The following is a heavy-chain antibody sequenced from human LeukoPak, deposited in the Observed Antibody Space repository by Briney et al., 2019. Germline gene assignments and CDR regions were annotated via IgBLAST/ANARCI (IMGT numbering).Heavy chain of an antibody. CDR3: ASDSPTYYDFWSGYYTEWY. J-gene: IGHJ4*02. D-gene: IGHD3-3*01. CDR2: ISGSGGST. V-gene: IGHV3-23*01. CDR1: GFTFSSYA. Sequence: GGSLRLSCAASGFTFSSYAMSWVRQAPGKGLEWVSAISGSGGSTYYADSVKGRFTISRDNSKNTLYLQMNSLRAEDTAVYYCASDSPTYYDFWSGYYTEWYWGQGTLVTVSS.